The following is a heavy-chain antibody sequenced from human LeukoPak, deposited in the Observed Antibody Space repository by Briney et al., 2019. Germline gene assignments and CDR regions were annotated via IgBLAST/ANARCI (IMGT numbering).Heavy chain of an antibody. J-gene: IGHJ3*01. V-gene: IGHV3-30*18. D-gene: IGHD7-27*01. CDR2: ISFDGKIS. CDR1: GFTFSDYG. CDR3: AKELSATPRAAVQTGDAFDV. Sequence: PGGSLRLSCAASGFTFSDYGMHWVRQAPGKGLEWVAVISFDGKISYYADSVKGRFIISRDNSKNTLDLQMSSLRPEDTAGYYCAKELSATPRAAVQTGDAFDVWGQGTMVTVSS.